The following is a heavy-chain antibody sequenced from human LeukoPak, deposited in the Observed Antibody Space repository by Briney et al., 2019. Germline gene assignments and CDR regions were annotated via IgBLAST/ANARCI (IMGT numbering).Heavy chain of an antibody. J-gene: IGHJ4*02. D-gene: IGHD5-18*01. V-gene: IGHV1-18*01. Sequence: ASVKVSCKASGYTFTNFGITWVRQAPGQGLEWMGWISVYNGNTKFAEKLQSRVTMTTDTSTTTAYMELRNLRSDDTAVYYCARDLISGYSYGYSIGYWGQGTLVNVSS. CDR1: GYTFTNFG. CDR3: ARDLISGYSYGYSIGY. CDR2: ISVYNGNT.